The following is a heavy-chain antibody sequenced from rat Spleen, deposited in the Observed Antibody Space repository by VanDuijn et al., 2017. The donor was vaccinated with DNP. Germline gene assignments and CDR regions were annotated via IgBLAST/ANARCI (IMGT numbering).Heavy chain of an antibody. D-gene: IGHD1-12*02. CDR2: ISYDGGNT. CDR1: GFTFSDYY. J-gene: IGHJ2*01. Sequence: EVQLVESGGGLVQPGRSLKLSCAASGFTFSDYYMAWVRQAPTKGLEWVAYISYDGGNTNYGDSVKGRFTISRDNAKSTLYLQMNSLRSEDTATYQCVRPHYYYGSYPHYWGQGVMVTVSS. CDR3: VRPHYYYGSYPHY. V-gene: IGHV5-22*01.